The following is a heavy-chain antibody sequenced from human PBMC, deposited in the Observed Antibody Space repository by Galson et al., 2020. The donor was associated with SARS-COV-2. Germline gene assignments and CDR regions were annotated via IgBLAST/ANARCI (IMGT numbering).Heavy chain of an antibody. D-gene: IGHD3-10*01. CDR1: GGSFSGYY. CDR3: ARGGPRYGSGSYSSRYYGMDV. Sequence: SETLSLTCAVYGGSFSGYYWSWIRQPPGKGLEWIGEINHSGSTNYNPSLKSRVTISVDTSKNQFSLKLSSVTAADTVVYYCARGGPRYGSGSYSSRYYGMDVWGQGTTVTVSS. V-gene: IGHV4-34*01. CDR2: INHSGST. J-gene: IGHJ6*02.